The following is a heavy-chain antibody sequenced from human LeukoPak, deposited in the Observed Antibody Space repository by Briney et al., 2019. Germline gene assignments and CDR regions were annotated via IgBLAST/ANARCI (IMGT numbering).Heavy chain of an antibody. CDR1: GFTFSSYA. J-gene: IGHJ4*02. CDR3: AKDRLGIAAAGYFDY. V-gene: IGHV3-23*01. Sequence: GGSLRLSCAASGFTFSSYAMSWVRQAPGKGLEWVSAISGSGGSTYYADSVKGRFTISRDNSKNTLYLQMNSMRAEDTAVYYCAKDRLGIAAAGYFDYWGQGTLVTVSS. CDR2: ISGSGGST. D-gene: IGHD6-13*01.